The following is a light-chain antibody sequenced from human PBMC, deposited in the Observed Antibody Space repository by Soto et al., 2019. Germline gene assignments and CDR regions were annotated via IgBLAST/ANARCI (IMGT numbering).Light chain of an antibody. CDR1: QSVSSY. V-gene: IGKV3-11*01. Sequence: EIVLTQSPATLSLSPGERATLSCRASQSVSSYLAWYQQKPGQGPRLLIYDASKRATDIPARFTGSGSGTDVTLTISSLEPEDFAVYFCQQRSTWTFGQGTKVEI. CDR3: QQRSTWT. J-gene: IGKJ1*01. CDR2: DAS.